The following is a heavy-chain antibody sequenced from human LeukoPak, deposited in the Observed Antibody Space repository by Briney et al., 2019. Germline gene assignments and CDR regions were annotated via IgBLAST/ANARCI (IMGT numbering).Heavy chain of an antibody. Sequence: GGSLRLSCAASGFTFNNYAMNWFRQAPGRGLEWVSTVSGSGGSTYYADSVKGRFTISRDNSKNTLYLQMSSLRAEDTAVYYYAKDPNFYYCMDVWGKGTTVTISS. V-gene: IGHV3-23*01. J-gene: IGHJ6*03. CDR1: GFTFNNYA. CDR2: VSGSGGST. CDR3: AKDPNFYYCMDV.